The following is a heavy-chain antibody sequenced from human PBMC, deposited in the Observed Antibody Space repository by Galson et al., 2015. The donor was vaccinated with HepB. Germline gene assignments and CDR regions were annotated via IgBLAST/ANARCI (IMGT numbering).Heavy chain of an antibody. CDR2: IWRDGSNK. J-gene: IGHJ4*02. CDR3: AREMLIAAPAAFDY. D-gene: IGHD2-8*01. Sequence: SLRLSCATSGFSFSTYGLHWVRQAPGKGLEWLSVIWRDGSNKYYADSVKGRFTISRDNSRNIVSLEMDNLGAGDAAIYYCAREMLIAAPAAFDYWGRGALVFVSS. V-gene: IGHV3-33*01. CDR1: GFSFSTYG.